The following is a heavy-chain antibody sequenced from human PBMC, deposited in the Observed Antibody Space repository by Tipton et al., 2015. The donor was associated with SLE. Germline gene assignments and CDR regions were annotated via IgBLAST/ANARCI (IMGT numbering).Heavy chain of an antibody. D-gene: IGHD3-10*01. CDR3: ARDDRGINGEY. CDR1: GFTFSSYS. V-gene: IGHV3-30*02. CDR2: IRYDGSDK. J-gene: IGHJ4*02. Sequence: SLRLSCAASGFTFSSYSMNWVRQAPGKGLEWVAFIRYDGSDKFYADSVKGRFTISRDNSKNTLYPQMNSLRSEDTAVYYCARDDRGINGEYWGQGTLVTVSS.